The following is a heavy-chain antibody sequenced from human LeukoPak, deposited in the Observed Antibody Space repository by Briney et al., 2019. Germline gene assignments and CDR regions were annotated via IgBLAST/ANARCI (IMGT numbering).Heavy chain of an antibody. V-gene: IGHV3-21*01. D-gene: IGHD3-22*01. J-gene: IGHJ5*02. CDR2: ISSSSSYI. CDR3: ARDLGQYYDTSDNWFDP. Sequence: GGSLRLSCAASGFTFSSYSMNWVRQAPGKGLKWVSSISSSSSYIYYADSVKGRFTISRDNSKKTLYLQMNSLRGEDTAVYYCARDLGQYYDTSDNWFDPWGQGTLVTVSS. CDR1: GFTFSSYS.